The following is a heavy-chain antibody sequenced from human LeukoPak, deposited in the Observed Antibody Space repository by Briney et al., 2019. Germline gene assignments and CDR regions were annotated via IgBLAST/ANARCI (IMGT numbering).Heavy chain of an antibody. CDR1: GFTFSSYA. CDR3: AKEDIVVVVAAMDYYYYGMDV. CDR2: ISGSGGST. D-gene: IGHD2-15*01. Sequence: GSLRLSCAASGFTFSSYAMSWVRQAPGKGLEWVSAISGSGGSTYYADSVKGRFTISRDNSKNTLYLQMNSLRAEDTAVYYCAKEDIVVVVAAMDYYYYGMDVWGQGTTVTVSS. V-gene: IGHV3-23*01. J-gene: IGHJ6*02.